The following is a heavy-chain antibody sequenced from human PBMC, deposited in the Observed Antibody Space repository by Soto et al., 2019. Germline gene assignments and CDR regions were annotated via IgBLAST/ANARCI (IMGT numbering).Heavy chain of an antibody. CDR2: IIPIFGTA. D-gene: IGHD3-22*01. V-gene: IGHV1-69*13. CDR1: GGTFSSYA. J-gene: IGHJ4*02. CDR3: ARSDYYDSSGYYFFDY. Sequence: ASVKVSCKASGGTFSSYAISWVRQAPGQGPEWMGGIIPIFGTANYAQKFQGRVTITADESTSTAYMELSSLRSEDTAVYYCARSDYYDSSGYYFFDYWGQGTLVTVSS.